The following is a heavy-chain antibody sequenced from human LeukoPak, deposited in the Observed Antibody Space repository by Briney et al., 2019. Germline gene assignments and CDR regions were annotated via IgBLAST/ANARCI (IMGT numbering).Heavy chain of an antibody. J-gene: IGHJ5*02. Sequence: PSETLSLTCTVSGGSISSSSYYWGWIRQPPGKGLEWIGGIYYSGSTYYNPSLKSRVTISVDTSKNQFSLKLSSVTAADTAVYYCARSSGSNWFDPWGQGTLVTVSS. CDR1: GGSISSSSYY. D-gene: IGHD6-19*01. V-gene: IGHV4-39*01. CDR3: ARSSGSNWFDP. CDR2: IYYSGST.